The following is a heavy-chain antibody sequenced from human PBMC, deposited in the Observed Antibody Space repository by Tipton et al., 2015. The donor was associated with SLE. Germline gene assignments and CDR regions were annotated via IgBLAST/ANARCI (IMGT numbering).Heavy chain of an antibody. V-gene: IGHV1-69*01. CDR1: GGTFSSYA. D-gene: IGHD5-18*01. J-gene: IGHJ6*02. Sequence: QLVQSGPEVKKPGPSVKVSCKASGGTFSSYAISWVRQAPGQGLEWMGGIIPIFGTANYAQKFQGRVTITADESTSTAYMELSSLRSEDTAVYYCARGRRIQLWTGYGMDVWGQGTTVTVSS. CDR3: ARGRRIQLWTGYGMDV. CDR2: IIPIFGTA.